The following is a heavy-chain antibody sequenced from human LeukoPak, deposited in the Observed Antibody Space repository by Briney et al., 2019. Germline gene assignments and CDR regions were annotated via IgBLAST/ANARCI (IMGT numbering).Heavy chain of an antibody. CDR1: GRSFSGYY. CDR3: AREGVRGVIDY. V-gene: IGHV4-59*10. D-gene: IGHD3-10*01. Sequence: PSETLSLTCAVYGRSFSGYYWSWIRQPAGKGLEWIGRIYTSGSTNYNPSLKSRVTMSVDTSKNQVSLKLSSVTAADTAVYYCAREGVRGVIDYWGQGTLVTVSS. J-gene: IGHJ4*02. CDR2: IYTSGST.